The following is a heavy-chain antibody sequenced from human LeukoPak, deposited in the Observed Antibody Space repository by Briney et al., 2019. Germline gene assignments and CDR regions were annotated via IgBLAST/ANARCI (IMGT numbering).Heavy chain of an antibody. CDR1: GYTFTGYY. D-gene: IGHD3-16*02. CDR3: AREMVDYVWGSYRWDYYYGMDV. V-gene: IGHV1-2*02. Sequence: ASVKVSCKASGYTFTGYYMHWVRQAPGQGLEWMGWINPNSGGTNYAQKSQGRVTMTRDTSISTAYMELSRLRSDDTAVYYCAREMVDYVWGSYRWDYYYGMDVWGQGTTVTVSS. CDR2: INPNSGGT. J-gene: IGHJ6*02.